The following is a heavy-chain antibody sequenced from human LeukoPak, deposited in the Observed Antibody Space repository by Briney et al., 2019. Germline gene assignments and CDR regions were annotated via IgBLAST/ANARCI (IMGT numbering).Heavy chain of an antibody. CDR3: ARHCIGGTCYDS. D-gene: IGHD2-15*01. V-gene: IGHV4-59*08. CDR2: IYHTGHS. CDR1: GVSISDFY. J-gene: IGHJ5*01. Sequence: SETLSLTCTVSGVSISDFYWSWIRQPPGKGLEWIGYIYHTGHSNYNPSPKGRVTMSVDTSKNHLSLNLTTVTAADSAVYYCARHCIGGTCYDSWGQGTLVTVSS.